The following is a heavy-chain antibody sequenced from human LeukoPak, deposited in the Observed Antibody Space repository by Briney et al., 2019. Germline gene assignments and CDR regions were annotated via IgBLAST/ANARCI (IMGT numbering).Heavy chain of an antibody. CDR1: GFTFSSYW. V-gene: IGHV3-7*01. Sequence: GGSLRLSCAASGFTFSSYWMSWVRQAPGKGLEWVADINQDGSEKCYVDSVKGRFTISRDNAKNSLFLQMNSLRAEDTAVYYCASADYGDYEGFATLNFWGQGTLATVSS. CDR3: ASADYGDYEGFATLNF. J-gene: IGHJ4*02. D-gene: IGHD4-17*01. CDR2: INQDGSEK.